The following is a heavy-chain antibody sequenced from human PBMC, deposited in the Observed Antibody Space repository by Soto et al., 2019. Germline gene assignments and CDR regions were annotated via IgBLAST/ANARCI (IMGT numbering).Heavy chain of an antibody. D-gene: IGHD6-13*01. Sequence: ASVKVSCKASGYTFTSYDINWVRQASGQGLEWMGWMNPNSGNTGYAQKFQGRVTMTRNTSISTAYMELSSLRSEDTAVYYCAGVNTGYTFGDHYYLDVWGKGTTVTVSS. CDR2: MNPNSGNT. CDR1: GYTFTSYD. CDR3: AGVNTGYTFGDHYYLDV. V-gene: IGHV1-8*01. J-gene: IGHJ6*03.